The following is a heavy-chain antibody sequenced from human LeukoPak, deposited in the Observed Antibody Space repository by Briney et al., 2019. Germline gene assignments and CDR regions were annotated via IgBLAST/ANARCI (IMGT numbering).Heavy chain of an antibody. J-gene: IGHJ4*02. CDR1: RDTSTSYG. CDR2: ISAYNGNT. D-gene: IGHD5-12*01. CDR3: AREGRYRGCPEPLVY. Sequence: GAPVKVSCKASRDTSTSYGISWVRQAPGQELEWMGWISAYNGNTNYAQKLQGRVTMTTDTSTSTAYMELRSLRSDDTAVYYCAREGRYRGCPEPLVYWGQGTLVTVSS. V-gene: IGHV1-18*01.